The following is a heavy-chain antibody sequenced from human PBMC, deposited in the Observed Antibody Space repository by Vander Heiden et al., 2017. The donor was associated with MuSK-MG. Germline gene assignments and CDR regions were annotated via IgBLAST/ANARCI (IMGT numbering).Heavy chain of an antibody. Sequence: EVQLADSGGGLLEPAASLRPSSAASVLTCSSYSMNWVRQAPGKGLEWVSSISSSSSYIYYADSVKGRFTISRDNAKNSLYLQMNSLRAEDTAVYYCARDKSVAGRFDYWGQGTLVTVSS. CDR2: ISSSSSYI. CDR3: ARDKSVAGRFDY. V-gene: IGHV3-21*01. J-gene: IGHJ4*02. D-gene: IGHD6-19*01. CDR1: VLTCSSYS.